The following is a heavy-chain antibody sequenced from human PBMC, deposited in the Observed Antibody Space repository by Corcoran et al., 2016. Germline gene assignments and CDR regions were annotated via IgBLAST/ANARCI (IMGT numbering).Heavy chain of an antibody. Sequence: EVQLVESGGGLVKPGGSLRLSCAASGFTFSNTWMNWVRQSPGKGLEWVGRIKSETDGGTIDYAAPVKGRFTISRDDSKSTMYLQMDSLKTEDTAVYYCTTFTVAVINIGPGGCWGQGTLVTVSS. V-gene: IGHV3-15*07. CDR1: GFTFSNTW. D-gene: IGHD2-15*01. CDR3: TTFTVAVINIGPGGC. CDR2: IKSETDGGTI. J-gene: IGHJ4*02.